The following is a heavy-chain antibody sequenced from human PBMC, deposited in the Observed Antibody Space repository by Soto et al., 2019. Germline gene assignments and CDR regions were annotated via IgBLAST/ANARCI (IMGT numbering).Heavy chain of an antibody. J-gene: IGHJ6*02. CDR3: ARVLRQSELRRVYYYGMDV. Sequence: GASVKVSCKASGYTFTSYAMHWVRQAPGQRLERIRWINAGNGNTKYSQKFQGRVTITRDTSASTAYMELSSLRSEDTAVYYCARVLRQSELRRVYYYGMDVWGQGTTVTVSS. CDR1: GYTFTSYA. V-gene: IGHV1-3*01. D-gene: IGHD1-7*01. CDR2: INAGNGNT.